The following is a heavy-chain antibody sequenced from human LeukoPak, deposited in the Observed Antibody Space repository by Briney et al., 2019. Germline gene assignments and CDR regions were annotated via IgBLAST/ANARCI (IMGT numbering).Heavy chain of an antibody. J-gene: IGHJ4*02. Sequence: PSETLSLTCAVYGGSFSGYYWSWIRQPPGKGLEWIGEINHSGGTNYNPSLKSRVTISVDTSKNQFSLKLSSVTAADTAVYYCARSTSCYDYWGQGTLVTVSS. V-gene: IGHV4-34*01. CDR3: ARSTSCYDY. D-gene: IGHD2-2*01. CDR2: INHSGGT. CDR1: GGSFSGYY.